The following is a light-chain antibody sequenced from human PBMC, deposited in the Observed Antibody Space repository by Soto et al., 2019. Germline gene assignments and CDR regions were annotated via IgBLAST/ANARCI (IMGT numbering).Light chain of an antibody. CDR3: QQYNNWPRT. Sequence: EIVLTQSPGTQSLSPGERVTLSCRASQSVSSIYLAWYQQKPGQAPRLLIYGASTRATGIPARFSGSGSGTEFTLTISSLQSEDFAVYYCQQYNNWPRTFGQGTKVEIK. J-gene: IGKJ1*01. V-gene: IGKV3-15*01. CDR2: GAS. CDR1: QSVSSIY.